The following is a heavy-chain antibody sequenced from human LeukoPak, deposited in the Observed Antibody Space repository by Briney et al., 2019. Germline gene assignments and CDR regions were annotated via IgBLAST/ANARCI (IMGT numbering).Heavy chain of an antibody. Sequence: GGSLRLSCIASGFNFRTYEMHWVPEAPGKGPDWVALISHVGTHIQYADSVKGRFTISRDNSKNTLYLQKNSLRDEDTGVYYCAGGDYYDRSGYYLYWGQGTLVTVSS. CDR1: GFNFRTYE. D-gene: IGHD3-22*01. CDR2: ISHVGTHI. J-gene: IGHJ4*02. CDR3: AGGDYYDRSGYYLY. V-gene: IGHV3-30*04.